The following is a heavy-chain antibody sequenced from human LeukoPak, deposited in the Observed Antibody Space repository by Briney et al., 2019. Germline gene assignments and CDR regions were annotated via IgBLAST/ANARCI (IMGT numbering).Heavy chain of an antibody. D-gene: IGHD3-16*02. Sequence: ASVKVSCKASGYTFTNYAMNWVRQAPGQGLEWMGWIHPSTGNPTYAQAFTGRFVFSLDTSVSTTYLQISSLKTEDTAVYYCARAYQRLGQLSLPDYWGQGTLVTVSS. CDR2: IHPSTGNP. V-gene: IGHV7-4-1*02. CDR3: ARAYQRLGQLSLPDY. CDR1: GYTFTNYA. J-gene: IGHJ4*02.